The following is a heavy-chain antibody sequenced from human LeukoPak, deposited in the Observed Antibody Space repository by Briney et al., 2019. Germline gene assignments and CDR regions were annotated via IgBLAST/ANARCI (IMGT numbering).Heavy chain of an antibody. Sequence: SETLSLTCTVSGGSISSYYRSWIRQPPGKGLEWIGYIYYSGSTNYNPSLKSRVTISVDTSKNQFSLKLSSVTAADTAVYYCARYIAAAGTGYFQHWGQGTLVTVSS. CDR2: IYYSGST. J-gene: IGHJ1*01. V-gene: IGHV4-59*01. CDR3: ARYIAAAGTGYFQH. CDR1: GGSISSYY. D-gene: IGHD6-13*01.